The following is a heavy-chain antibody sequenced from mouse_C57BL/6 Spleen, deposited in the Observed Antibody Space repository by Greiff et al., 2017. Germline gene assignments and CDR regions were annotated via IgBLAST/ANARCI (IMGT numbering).Heavy chain of an antibody. Sequence: QVQLQQPGAELVKPGASVKLSCKASGYTFTSYWMHWVKQRPGQGLEWIGMIHPNSSSTNYNEKFKSKATLTVDKSSSTAYMQLSSLTSEDSAVYYCAGSSDWYFDVWGTGTTVTVSS. CDR2: IHPNSSST. CDR3: AGSSDWYFDV. V-gene: IGHV1-64*01. J-gene: IGHJ1*03. CDR1: GYTFTSYW. D-gene: IGHD1-1*01.